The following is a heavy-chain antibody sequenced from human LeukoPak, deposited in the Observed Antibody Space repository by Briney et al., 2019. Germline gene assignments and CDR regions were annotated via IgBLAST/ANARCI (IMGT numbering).Heavy chain of an antibody. D-gene: IGHD3-10*01. CDR3: AKDRTYYGSGWTFLK. J-gene: IGHJ1*01. V-gene: IGHV3-43*02. CDR2: ISGDGSTT. Sequence: GGSLRLSCAASGFVLNDYAMHWVRQVPGKGLEAPGKGLEWVSVISGDGSTTYYADSVKGRFTISRDNNKKSLYLQMHSLRTEDTALYYCAKDRTYYGSGWTFLKWGQGTLVTVSS. CDR1: GFVLNDYA.